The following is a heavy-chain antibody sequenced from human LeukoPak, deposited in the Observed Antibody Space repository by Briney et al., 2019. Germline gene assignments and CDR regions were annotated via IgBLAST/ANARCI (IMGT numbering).Heavy chain of an antibody. CDR1: GYTFTSYD. J-gene: IGHJ4*02. V-gene: IGHV1-8*01. CDR3: ARALWFGELSLVY. Sequence: ASVKVSCKASGYTFTSYDINWVRQATGQGLEWMGWMNPNSGNTGYAQKFQGRVTMTRNTSLSTAYMELSSVRSEDTGVYYCARALWFGELSLVYWGQGTLVTVSS. CDR2: MNPNSGNT. D-gene: IGHD3-10*01.